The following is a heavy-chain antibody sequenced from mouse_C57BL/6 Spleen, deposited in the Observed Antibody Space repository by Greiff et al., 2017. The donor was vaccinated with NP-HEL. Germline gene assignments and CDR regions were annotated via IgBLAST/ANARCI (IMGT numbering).Heavy chain of an antibody. Sequence: DVKLVESGGGLVKPGGSLKLSCAASGFTFSSYTMSWVRQTPEKRLEWVATISGGGGNTYYPDSVKGRFTISRDNAKNPLYLQMSSLRSEDTALYYCARPNYGSSYLNWYFDVWGTGTTVTVSS. CDR3: ARPNYGSSYLNWYFDV. D-gene: IGHD1-1*01. J-gene: IGHJ1*03. CDR1: GFTFSSYT. V-gene: IGHV5-9*01. CDR2: ISGGGGNT.